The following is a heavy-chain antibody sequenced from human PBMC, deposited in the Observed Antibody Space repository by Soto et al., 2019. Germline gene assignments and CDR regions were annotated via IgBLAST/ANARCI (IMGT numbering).Heavy chain of an antibody. D-gene: IGHD5-18*01. CDR3: AGRYSYGSFFDY. CDR1: GDPLTSYY. V-gene: IGHV4-59*01. CDR2: IYYRGST. J-gene: IGHJ4*02. Sequence: SETLSLTCTVSGDPLTSYYWSWSRQSPGKGLEWKGNIYYRGSTNYNPALKSRVTISVDTSKNQFSLNLRSVTAADTAVFYCAGRYSYGSFFDYWGQGILVTVSS.